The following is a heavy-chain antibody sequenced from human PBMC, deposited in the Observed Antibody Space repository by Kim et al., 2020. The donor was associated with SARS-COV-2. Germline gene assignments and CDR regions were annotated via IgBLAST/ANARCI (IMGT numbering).Heavy chain of an antibody. CDR1: GGSISSSSYY. D-gene: IGHD2-2*02. CDR2: IYYSGST. CDR3: ASDPAEDIVVVPAAIRFDYYYYYYMDV. V-gene: IGHV4-39*01. J-gene: IGHJ6*03. Sequence: SETLSLTCTVSGGSISSSSYYWGWIRQPPGKGLEWIGSIYYSGSTYYNPSLKSRVTISVDTSKNQFSLKLSSVTAADTAVYYCASDPAEDIVVVPAAIRFDYYYYYYMDVWGKGTTVTVSS.